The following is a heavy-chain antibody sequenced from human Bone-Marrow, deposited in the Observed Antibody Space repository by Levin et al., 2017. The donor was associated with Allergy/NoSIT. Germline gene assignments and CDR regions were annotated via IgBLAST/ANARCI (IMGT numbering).Heavy chain of an antibody. D-gene: IGHD4-17*01. Sequence: GESLKISCAASGFTFSSYGMHWVRQAPGKGLEWVAVIWYDGSNRYYADSVKGRFTISRDNSKNTLYLQMNSLRAEDTAVYYCARDYGDSIDYWGQGTLVTVSS. J-gene: IGHJ4*02. CDR2: IWYDGSNR. V-gene: IGHV3-33*01. CDR1: GFTFSSYG. CDR3: ARDYGDSIDY.